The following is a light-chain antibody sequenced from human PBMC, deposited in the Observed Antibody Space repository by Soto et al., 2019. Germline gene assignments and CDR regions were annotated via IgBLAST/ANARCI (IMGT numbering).Light chain of an antibody. CDR3: GTWVSGLSAGQV. CDR2: DNN. CDR1: SSNIGNNY. J-gene: IGLJ1*01. V-gene: IGLV1-51*01. Sequence: QSSLTQPPSVSAAPGQKVTIACSGSSSNIGNNYISWYQQLPGTAPKLLIHDNNKRPSGIPDRFSGSMSGTSATLGITGLQTGDEADYCCGTWVSGLSAGQVFGTGTKVTVL.